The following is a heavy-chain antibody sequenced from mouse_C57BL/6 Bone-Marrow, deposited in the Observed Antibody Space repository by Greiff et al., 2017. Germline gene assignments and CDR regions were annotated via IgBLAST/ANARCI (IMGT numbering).Heavy chain of an antibody. CDR1: GYTFTSYW. CDR2: IDPSDSYT. J-gene: IGHJ4*01. V-gene: IGHV1-59*01. CDR3: AREVYSNWDYAMDY. D-gene: IGHD2-5*01. Sequence: QVQLQQPGAELVRPGTSVKLSCKASGYTFTSYWMHWVKQRPGQGLEWIGVIDPSDSYTNYNQKFKGKATLTVDTSSSTAYMQLISLTSEYSAVYYCAREVYSNWDYAMDYWGQGTSVTVSS.